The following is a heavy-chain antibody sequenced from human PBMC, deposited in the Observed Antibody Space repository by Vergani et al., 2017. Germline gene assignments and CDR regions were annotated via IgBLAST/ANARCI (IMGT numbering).Heavy chain of an antibody. D-gene: IGHD2-2*02. V-gene: IGHV4-34*01. CDR3: ARAVGCSSTSCYRAYYYYMDV. CDR1: GGSFSGYY. Sequence: QVQLQQWGAGLLKPSETLSLTCAVYGGSFSGYYWSWIRQPPGKGLEWIGEINHSGSTNYNPSLKSRVTISVDTSKNQFSLKLSSVTAADTAVYYCARAVGCSSTSCYRAYYYYMDVWGKXP. CDR2: INHSGST. J-gene: IGHJ6*03.